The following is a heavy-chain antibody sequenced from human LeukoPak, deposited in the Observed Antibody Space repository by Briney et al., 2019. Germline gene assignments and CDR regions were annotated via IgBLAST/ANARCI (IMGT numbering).Heavy chain of an antibody. CDR2: INPSGGST. J-gene: IGHJ6*03. D-gene: IGHD1-1*01. CDR3: ARDKQLEWAHYYYYYMDV. V-gene: IGHV1-46*01. Sequence: ASVKVSCKASGYTFTSYYMHWVRQATGQGLEWMGMINPSGGSTSYAQKFQGRVAMTRDMSTSTVYMELSSLRSDDTAVYYCARDKQLEWAHYYYYYMDVWGKGTTVTVSS. CDR1: GYTFTSYY.